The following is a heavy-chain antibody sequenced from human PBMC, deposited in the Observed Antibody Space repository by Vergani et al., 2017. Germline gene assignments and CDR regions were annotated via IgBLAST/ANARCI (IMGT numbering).Heavy chain of an antibody. J-gene: IGHJ4*02. CDR3: ARDEGAAAPKSHFDY. CDR2: ISGQNFRT. Sequence: EVQLLESGGGLVQPGGSLRLSCAASGFTFTAHGLNWVRQAPGKGLEWVSGISGQNFRTHYADSVKGRFTISRDDSNNTVYLQINSLRAEDTAFYYCARDEGAAAPKSHFDYWGQGTLVTVSS. V-gene: IGHV3-23*01. D-gene: IGHD6-13*01. CDR1: GFTFTAHG.